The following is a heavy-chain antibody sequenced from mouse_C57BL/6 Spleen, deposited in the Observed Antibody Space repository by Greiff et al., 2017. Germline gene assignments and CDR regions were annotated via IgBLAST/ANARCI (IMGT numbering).Heavy chain of an antibody. D-gene: IGHD2-4*01. CDR3: SSEDYDGVYYAMDY. CDR1: GFTFSSYG. CDR2: ISSGSSYT. J-gene: IGHJ4*01. Sequence: EVKLVESGGDLVKPGGSLKLSCKASGFTFSSYGMSWVRQTPDKRLEWVATISSGSSYTYYPDSVKGRFTISRDNAKNTLYLQKSSLKSEDTAMYYCSSEDYDGVYYAMDYWGQGTSVTVAS. V-gene: IGHV5-6*01.